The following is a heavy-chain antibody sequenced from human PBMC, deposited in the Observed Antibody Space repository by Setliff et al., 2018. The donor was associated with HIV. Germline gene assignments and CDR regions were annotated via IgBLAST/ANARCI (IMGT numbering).Heavy chain of an antibody. CDR1: GGSVINDGYN. J-gene: IGHJ5*01. Sequence: SETLSLTCNVSGGSVINDGYNWCWIRQRPGKGLQWIACVSYTGNTYHNPSLKRRLTILVHTSKSYFSLSLTSVTAADAAVYFCAREVLPVIGGRGWFDPWGQGTLVTVSS. CDR3: AREVLPVIGGRGWFDP. D-gene: IGHD1-26*01. CDR2: VSYTGNT. V-gene: IGHV4-31*03.